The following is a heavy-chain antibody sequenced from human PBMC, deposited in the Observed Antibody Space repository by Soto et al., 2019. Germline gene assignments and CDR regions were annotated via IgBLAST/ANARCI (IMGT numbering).Heavy chain of an antibody. J-gene: IGHJ4*02. D-gene: IGHD3-22*01. CDR1: GFTFSDYY. CDR2: ISRSGSSI. Sequence: QVQLLESGGGLVKPGGSLRRSCAASGFTFSDYYMSWIRQAPGKGLEWVSYISRSGSSIYYTASVKGRFTISRDKAKNSLYLQLNRLRAEDTAVYYCARDLGYYDSSGYFAYWGQGTLVTVSS. CDR3: ARDLGYYDSSGYFAY. V-gene: IGHV3-11*01.